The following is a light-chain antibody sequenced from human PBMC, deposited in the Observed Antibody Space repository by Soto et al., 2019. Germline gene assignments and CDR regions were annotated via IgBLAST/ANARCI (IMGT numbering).Light chain of an antibody. V-gene: IGKV1-13*02. CDR2: DAS. CDR1: QGISSA. J-gene: IGKJ3*01. CDR3: QQFNSYHT. Sequence: AIQLTQSPSSLSASVGDRVTITCRASQGISSALAWYQQKPGKAPKLLIYDASSLESGVPSRFSGSGTGTEFTLTISSLQPEDFATYYCQQFNSYHTFGPGTKVDIK.